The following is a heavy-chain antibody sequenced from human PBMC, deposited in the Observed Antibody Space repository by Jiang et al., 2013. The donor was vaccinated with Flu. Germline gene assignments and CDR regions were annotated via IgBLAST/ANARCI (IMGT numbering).Heavy chain of an antibody. J-gene: IGHJ4*02. CDR2: LLQWEH. D-gene: IGHD5-18*01. V-gene: IGHV4-59*01. CDR3: ARAQGQGYSYGYSDY. Sequence: KPSETLSLTCTVSGGSISSYYWSWIRQPQEGTGMDWVYLLQWEHQLQPSLKSRVTISVDTSKNQFSLKLSSVTAADTAVYYCARAQGQGYSYGYSDYWGQGTLVTVSS. CDR1: GGSISSYY.